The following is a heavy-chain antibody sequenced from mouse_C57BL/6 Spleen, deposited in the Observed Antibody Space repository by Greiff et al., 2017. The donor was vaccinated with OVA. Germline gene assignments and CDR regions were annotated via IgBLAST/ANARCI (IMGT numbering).Heavy chain of an antibody. D-gene: IGHD1-1*01. CDR2: ISSGGDYI. Sequence: EVKLMESGEGLVKPGGSLKLSCAASGFTFSSYAMSWVRQTPEKRLEWVAYISSGGDYIYYADTVKGRFTNSRDNARNTLYLQMSSLKSEDTAMYYCTRALYYGSPAWFAYWGQGTLVTVSA. V-gene: IGHV5-9-1*02. J-gene: IGHJ3*01. CDR1: GFTFSSYA. CDR3: TRALYYGSPAWFAY.